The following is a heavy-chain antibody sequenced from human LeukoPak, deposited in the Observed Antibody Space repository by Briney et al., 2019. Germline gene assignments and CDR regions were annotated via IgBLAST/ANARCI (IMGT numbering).Heavy chain of an antibody. J-gene: IGHJ4*02. CDR2: IRGTDDST. D-gene: IGHD4-17*01. CDR3: ASRFYGDYVDY. Sequence: GGSLRLSCAASGFTFSIYAMNWVRQAPGKGLEWVSAIRGTDDSTYYADSVKGPFTISRDNSKNTLYLQMNSLRAEDTAVYYCASRFYGDYVDYWGQGTLVTVSS. V-gene: IGHV3-23*01. CDR1: GFTFSIYA.